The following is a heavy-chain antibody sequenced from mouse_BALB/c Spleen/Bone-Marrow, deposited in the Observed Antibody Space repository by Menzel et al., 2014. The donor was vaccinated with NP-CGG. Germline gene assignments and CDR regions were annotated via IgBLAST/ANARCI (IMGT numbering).Heavy chain of an antibody. J-gene: IGHJ4*01. CDR3: ARELSRAMDY. CDR1: GYVFTSYN. Sequence: VQLQQPGPELVKPGASVKVSCKASGYVFTSYNMFWVKQSHGKSLEWIGYIDPYSGGTNYNQKFEGKATLTVDKSSNTAYMHLNSLTSEDSAVYYCARELSRAMDYWGQGTSVTVSS. D-gene: IGHD1-1*01. V-gene: IGHV1S135*01. CDR2: IDPYSGGT.